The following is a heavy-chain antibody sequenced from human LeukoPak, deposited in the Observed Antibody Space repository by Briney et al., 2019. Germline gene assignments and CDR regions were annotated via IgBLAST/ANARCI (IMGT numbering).Heavy chain of an antibody. Sequence: SETLSLTCTVSGGSISSYYWSWIRQPPGKGLEWIGYIYYSGSTNYNPSLKSRVTISVDRSKNQFSLKLSSVTAADTAVYYCARGYSYGPRAPYFDYWGQGTLVTVSS. J-gene: IGHJ4*02. CDR3: ARGYSYGPRAPYFDY. V-gene: IGHV4-59*12. CDR2: IYYSGST. CDR1: GGSISSYY. D-gene: IGHD5-18*01.